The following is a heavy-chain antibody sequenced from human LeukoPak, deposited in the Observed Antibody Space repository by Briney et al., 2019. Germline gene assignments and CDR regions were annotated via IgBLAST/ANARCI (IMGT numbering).Heavy chain of an antibody. D-gene: IGHD3-22*01. V-gene: IGHV3-21*01. J-gene: IGHJ4*02. CDR2: ISSSSSYI. CDR1: GFTFSSYS. Sequence: GGSLRLSCAASGFTFSSYSMNWVRQAPGKGLEWVSSISSSSSYIYYADSVKGRFTISRDNAKNSLYLQMNSLRAEDTAVYYCAREDSSGCSTYFDYWGQGTLVTVSS. CDR3: AREDSSGCSTYFDY.